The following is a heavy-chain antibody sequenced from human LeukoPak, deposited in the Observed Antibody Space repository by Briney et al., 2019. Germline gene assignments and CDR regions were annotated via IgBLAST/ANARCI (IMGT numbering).Heavy chain of an antibody. D-gene: IGHD3-10*01. V-gene: IGHV1-18*01. J-gene: IGHJ4*02. CDR3: ARKELIGSGSYYFDY. CDR2: ISAYNGNT. Sequence: ASVKVSCKASGYTFTSYGISWVRQAPGQGLEWMGWISAYNGNTNYAQKLQGRVTMTTDTSTSTAYMELRSLRSDDTAVYYCARKELIGSGSYYFDYWGQGTLITVSS. CDR1: GYTFTSYG.